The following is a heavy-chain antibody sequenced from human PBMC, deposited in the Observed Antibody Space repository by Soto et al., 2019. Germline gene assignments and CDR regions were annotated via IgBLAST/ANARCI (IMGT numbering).Heavy chain of an antibody. V-gene: IGHV1-18*01. CDR1: GYTFISHG. CDR2: ISAYNGDT. CDR3: ARDRGWYGFDS. J-gene: IGHJ4*02. D-gene: IGHD2-15*01. Sequence: QVQLVQSGAEVKKPGASVKVSCKASGYTFISHGISWVRQAPGQGLEWMGWISAYNGDTNSAEKVQDRVTMTTDTSTNTVYMELRSLRSDDTAVYYCARDRGWYGFDSWGQGTVVTVSS.